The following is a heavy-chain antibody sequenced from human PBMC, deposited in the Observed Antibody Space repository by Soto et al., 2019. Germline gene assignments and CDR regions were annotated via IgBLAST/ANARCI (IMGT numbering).Heavy chain of an antibody. J-gene: IGHJ4*02. V-gene: IGHV3-30*18. D-gene: IGHD3-3*01. CDR1: GFTFSSDG. CDR3: AKDRSRFLEWLLSYFDY. Sequence: PGGSLRLSCAASGFTFSSDGTHWLPQAPGKGLEWVAVISYDGSNKYYADSVKGRFTISRDNSKNTLYLQMNSLRAEDTAVYYCAKDRSRFLEWLLSYFDYWGQGT. CDR2: ISYDGSNK.